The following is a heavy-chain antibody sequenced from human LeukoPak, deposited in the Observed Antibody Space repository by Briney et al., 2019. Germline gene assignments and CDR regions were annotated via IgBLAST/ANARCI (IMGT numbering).Heavy chain of an antibody. CDR3: ATVSDGYNLSRLVDAFGI. J-gene: IGHJ3*02. D-gene: IGHD5-24*01. V-gene: IGHV1-69*04. CDR2: IIPILGIA. Sequence: ASVKVSCKASGGTFSSYAISWVRQAPGQGLEWMGRIIPILGIANYAQKFQGRVTITADKSTSTAYMELSSLRSEDTAVYYCATVSDGYNLSRLVDAFGIWGQGTMVTVSS. CDR1: GGTFSSYA.